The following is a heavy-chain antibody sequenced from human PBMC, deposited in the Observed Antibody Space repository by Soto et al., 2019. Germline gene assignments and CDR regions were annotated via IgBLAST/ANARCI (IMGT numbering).Heavy chain of an antibody. CDR2: ISSSGSTI. CDR1: GFTFSSYE. Sequence: EVQLVESGGGLVQPGGSLRLSCAASGFTFSSYEMNWVRQAPGKGLEWVSYISSSGSTIYYADSVKGRFTVSRDNAKNSLYLQMNSLGAEATAVYYCAREAEADYYYGMDVWGRGTTVAVSS. V-gene: IGHV3-48*03. CDR3: AREAEADYYYGMDV. D-gene: IGHD6-13*01. J-gene: IGHJ6*02.